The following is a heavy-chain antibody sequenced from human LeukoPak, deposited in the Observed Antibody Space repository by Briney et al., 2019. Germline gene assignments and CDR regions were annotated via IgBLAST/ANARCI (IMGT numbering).Heavy chain of an antibody. CDR1: GFTFSSYA. Sequence: GGSLRLSCAASGFTFSSYAMTWVRQTPGKGLEWVSVISGNAERTYYADSVKGRFTISRDNSKNTLYLQMSSLRADDTAVYYCAKRSYCFGASCLFDPWGQGTLVTVSS. V-gene: IGHV3-23*01. J-gene: IGHJ5*02. D-gene: IGHD2-15*01. CDR3: AKRSYCFGASCLFDP. CDR2: ISGNAERT.